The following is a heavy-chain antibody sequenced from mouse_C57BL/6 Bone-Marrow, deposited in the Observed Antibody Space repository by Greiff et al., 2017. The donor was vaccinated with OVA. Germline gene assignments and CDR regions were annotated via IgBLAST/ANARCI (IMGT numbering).Heavy chain of an antibody. J-gene: IGHJ2*01. CDR1: GFNIKNTY. CDR2: IDPANGNT. D-gene: IGHD1-1*01. Sequence: VHVKQSVAELVRPGASVKLSCTASGFNIKNTYMHWVKQRPEQGLEWIGRIDPANGNTKYAPKFQGKATITADTSSNTAYLQLSSLTSEDTAIYYCASPITTVVAPYYFDYWGQGTTLTVSS. V-gene: IGHV14-3*01. CDR3: ASPITTVVAPYYFDY.